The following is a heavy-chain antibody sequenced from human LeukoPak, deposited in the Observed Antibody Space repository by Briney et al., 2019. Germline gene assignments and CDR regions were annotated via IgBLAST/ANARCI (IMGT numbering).Heavy chain of an antibody. CDR3: ARNSRLIDY. Sequence: PGRSLRLSCAASGFIFDDYAMHWVRQAPGKGLEWVSSISWNSGNIGYADSVKGRFTISRDNAKNSLYLQMNSLRAEDTVVYYCARNSRLIDYWGQGTLVTVSS. J-gene: IGHJ4*02. CDR1: GFIFDDYA. V-gene: IGHV3-9*01. D-gene: IGHD3-16*01. CDR2: ISWNSGNI.